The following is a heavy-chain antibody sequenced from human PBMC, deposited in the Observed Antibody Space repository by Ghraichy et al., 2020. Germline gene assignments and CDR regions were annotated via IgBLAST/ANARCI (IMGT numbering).Heavy chain of an antibody. CDR1: GFSLRDHY. CDR2: VRNRANSYST. Sequence: GESLNISCAASGFSLRDHYMDWVRQAPGKGLEWVGRVRNRANSYSTEYATSVKGRFTISRDDSRNSLYLQLNSLKTEDTAVYYCARPSGTYYIFDYWGQGTLVTVSS. D-gene: IGHD3-10*01. J-gene: IGHJ4*02. CDR3: ARPSGTYYIFDY. V-gene: IGHV3-72*01.